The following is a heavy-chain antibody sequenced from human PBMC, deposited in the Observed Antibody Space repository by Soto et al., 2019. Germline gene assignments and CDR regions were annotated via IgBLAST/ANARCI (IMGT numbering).Heavy chain of an antibody. CDR1: GFTFSDYY. CDR2: ISSSGSTI. Sequence: GGSLRLSCAASGFTFSDYYMSWIRQAPGKGLEWVSYISSSGSTIYYADSVKGRFTISRDNAKNSLYPQMNSLRAEDTAVYYCARESDESHGLFDYWGQGTLVTVSS. D-gene: IGHD2-21*02. V-gene: IGHV3-11*01. J-gene: IGHJ4*02. CDR3: ARESDESHGLFDY.